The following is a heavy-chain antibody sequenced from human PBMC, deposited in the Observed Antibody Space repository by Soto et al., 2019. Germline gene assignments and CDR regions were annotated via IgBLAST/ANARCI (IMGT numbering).Heavy chain of an antibody. Sequence: PSETLSLICAVSGGSIGSGGYSWSWIRQPPGKGLEWIGYIYHSGSTYYNPSLKSRVTISVDRSKNQFSLKLSSVTAADTAVYYCARVPGPWGQGTLVTVSS. CDR2: IYHSGST. CDR1: GGSIGSGGYS. J-gene: IGHJ5*02. D-gene: IGHD7-27*01. V-gene: IGHV4-30-2*01. CDR3: ARVPGP.